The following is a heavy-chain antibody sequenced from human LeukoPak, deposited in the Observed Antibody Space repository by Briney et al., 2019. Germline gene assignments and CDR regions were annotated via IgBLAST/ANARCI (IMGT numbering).Heavy chain of an antibody. CDR3: AKGHPPLNDYGDYFDY. D-gene: IGHD4-17*01. CDR1: GITFSSYG. V-gene: IGHV3-30*18. CDR2: ISYDGSNK. Sequence: PGGSLRLSCAASGITFSSYGMHWVRQAPGKGLEWVAVISYDGSNKYYADSVKGRFTISRDNSKNTLYLQMNSLRAEDTAVYYCAKGHPPLNDYGDYFDYWGQGTLVTVSS. J-gene: IGHJ4*02.